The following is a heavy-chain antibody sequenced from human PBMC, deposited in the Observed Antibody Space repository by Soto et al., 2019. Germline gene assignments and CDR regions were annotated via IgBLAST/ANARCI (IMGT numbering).Heavy chain of an antibody. CDR2: ISYDGSNK. D-gene: IGHD4-17*01. Sequence: VQLVESGGGVVQPGRSQRLSCAASGFTFGNFGMHWVRQAPCKGLEWVAVISYDGSNKYYADSVKGRFTISRDNSQNTMYLQMNSLRADDLAVYYCAKDANDNGTYVRWFWFDDRGRGTLGTVSS. J-gene: IGHJ4*02. CDR3: AKDANDNGTYVRWFWFDD. CDR1: GFTFGNFG. V-gene: IGHV3-30*18.